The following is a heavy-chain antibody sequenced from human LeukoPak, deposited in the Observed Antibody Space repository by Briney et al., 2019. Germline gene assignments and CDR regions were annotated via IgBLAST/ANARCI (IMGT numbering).Heavy chain of an antibody. J-gene: IGHJ6*02. CDR1: GYTFTGYD. CDR2: ISPNSAGT. D-gene: IGHD1-26*01. CDR3: ARWPGSGSYGPWDYYYYGMDV. V-gene: IGHV1-2*02. Sequence: ASVKVSCKASGYTFTGYDMHWVRQAPGQGLEGMGWISPNSAGTNYAQKFQGRVTMTRATSNSTAYMELSRLRSDDTAVYYCARWPGSGSYGPWDYYYYGMDVWGQGTTVTVSS.